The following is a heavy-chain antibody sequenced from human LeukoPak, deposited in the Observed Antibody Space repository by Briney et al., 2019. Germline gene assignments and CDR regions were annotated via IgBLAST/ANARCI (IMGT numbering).Heavy chain of an antibody. CDR3: ARDSPGAAHPWHAFDI. V-gene: IGHV3-11*04. D-gene: IGHD6-6*01. CDR2: ISSSSSTI. Sequence: PGGSLRLSCAASGFTFSDYYMSWIRQAPGKGLEWVSYISSSSSTIYYADSVKGRFTISRDNAKNSLYLQMNSLRAEDTAVYYCARDSPGAAHPWHAFDIWGQGTMVTVSS. J-gene: IGHJ3*02. CDR1: GFTFSDYY.